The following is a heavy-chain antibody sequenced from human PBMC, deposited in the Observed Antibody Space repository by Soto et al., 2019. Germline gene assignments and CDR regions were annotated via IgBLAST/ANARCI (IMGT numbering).Heavy chain of an antibody. D-gene: IGHD2-21*01. CDR1: GFTFTNHN. Sequence: EVQLVESGGGLVKPGGSLRLSCAASGFTFTNHNMNWVRQAPGKGLEWVSSISSSSSFRNYADSVKGRFSISRDNDQNLVSLQMDSLRAEDTAVYYCARDPPLSVLVVVATDDFWGQGTLVTVSS. V-gene: IGHV3-21*02. J-gene: IGHJ4*02. CDR2: ISSSSSFR. CDR3: ARDPPLSVLVVVATDDF.